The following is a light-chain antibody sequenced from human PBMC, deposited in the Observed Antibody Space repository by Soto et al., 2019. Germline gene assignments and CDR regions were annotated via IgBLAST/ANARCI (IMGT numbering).Light chain of an antibody. CDR1: QSVLYSSNNKNY. CDR2: WAS. J-gene: IGKJ2*01. Sequence: DIVMTQSPDSLAVSLGERATINCKSSQSVLYSSNNKNYLAWYQQRPGQPPKLLIYWASTRESGVPDRFSDSASGMYFSLTTNTLQAEHQPGHLCPPSEPTPPTFGQGPKLEIK. CDR3: PPSEPTPPT. V-gene: IGKV4-1*01.